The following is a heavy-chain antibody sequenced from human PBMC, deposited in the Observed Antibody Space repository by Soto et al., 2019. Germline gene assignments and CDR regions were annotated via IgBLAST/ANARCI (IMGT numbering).Heavy chain of an antibody. V-gene: IGHV3-15*01. CDR2: IKTKSDGALT. J-gene: IGHJ4*02. Sequence: EVQLVESGGGLVKPGGSLSLSCVGSGLTLSDAWMNWVRQIPGKGPEWVGRIKTKSDGALTDYAALAKGRFTIARDDSENTVYLPMNRRKPEDTAVYYCAREWFGDFVWGQGTRVTVSS. D-gene: IGHD3-10*01. CDR3: AREWFGDFV. CDR1: GLTLSDAW.